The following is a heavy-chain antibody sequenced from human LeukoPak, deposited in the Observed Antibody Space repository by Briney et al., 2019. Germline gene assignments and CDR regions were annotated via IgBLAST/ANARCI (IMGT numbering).Heavy chain of an antibody. Sequence: GGSLRLSCAASGFTFSSYSMNWVRQAPGKGLEWVSSISSSSSYIYYADSVKGRFTISRDNAKNSLYLQMNSLRAEDTAVYYCARDLPSPVAGKNYFDSWGQGTLVIVSS. V-gene: IGHV3-21*01. D-gene: IGHD6-19*01. J-gene: IGHJ4*02. CDR1: GFTFSSYS. CDR3: ARDLPSPVAGKNYFDS. CDR2: ISSSSSYI.